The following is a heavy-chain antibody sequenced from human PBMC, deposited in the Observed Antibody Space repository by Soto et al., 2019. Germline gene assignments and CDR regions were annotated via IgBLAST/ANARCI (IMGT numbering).Heavy chain of an antibody. Sequence: ASVKVSCKASGYTFTNYYMHWVRQAPGQGLEWMGIINPSGGSTSYAQKFQGRVTMTRDTSTSTVYMELSSLRPEDTAVYYCARDCRSSGYYKEFDYWGQGTLVTVSS. CDR3: ARDCRSSGYYKEFDY. V-gene: IGHV1-46*01. CDR2: INPSGGST. D-gene: IGHD3-22*01. J-gene: IGHJ4*02. CDR1: GYTFTNYY.